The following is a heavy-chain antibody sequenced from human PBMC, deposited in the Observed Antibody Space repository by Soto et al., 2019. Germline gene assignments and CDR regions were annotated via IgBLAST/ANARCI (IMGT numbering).Heavy chain of an antibody. Sequence: LRLSCAASGFTFDDYAMHWVRQAPGKGLEWVSTISSNSAYIYYTDALRGRFTISRDNAKNSLHLQMNSLRAEDTAVYYCTRDASRDSSARGWFDPWGPGTLVTVSS. CDR1: GFTFDDYA. CDR2: ISSNSAYI. J-gene: IGHJ5*02. CDR3: TRDASRDSSARGWFDP. V-gene: IGHV3-21*01. D-gene: IGHD6-13*01.